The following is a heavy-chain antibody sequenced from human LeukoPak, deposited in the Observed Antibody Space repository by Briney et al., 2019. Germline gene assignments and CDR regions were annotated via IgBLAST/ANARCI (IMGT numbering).Heavy chain of an antibody. V-gene: IGHV1-69*05. CDR2: IIPIFGTA. D-gene: IGHD2-2*01. CDR1: GGTFSSYA. CDR3: ARGPKYVVVVPAATVTNNWFDH. Sequence: GASVKVSCKASGGTFSSYAISWVRQAPGQGLEWMGGIIPIFGTANYAQKFQGRVTITTDESTSTAYMELSSLRSEDTAVYYCARGPKYVVVVPAATVTNNWFDHWGQGTLVTVSS. J-gene: IGHJ5*02.